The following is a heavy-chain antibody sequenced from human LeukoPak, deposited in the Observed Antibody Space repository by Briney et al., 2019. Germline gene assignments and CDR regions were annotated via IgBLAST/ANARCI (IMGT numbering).Heavy chain of an antibody. CDR1: GISFPTSA. J-gene: IGHJ3*01. V-gene: IGHV1-58*01. CDR2: IVLGSDNT. Sequence: SVKVSCKASGISFPTSAVQWMRQARGQRLEWMGWIVLGSDNTDYAQKFQQRVTFTRDMSTTTAYMELSSLRSDDTAVYYCAAGSDLYGFDLWGQGTMVTVSS. CDR3: AAGSDLYGFDL.